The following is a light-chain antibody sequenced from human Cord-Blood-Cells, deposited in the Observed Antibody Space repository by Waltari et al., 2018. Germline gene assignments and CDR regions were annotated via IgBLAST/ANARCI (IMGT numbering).Light chain of an antibody. CDR1: SSDVGGYNL. V-gene: IGLV2-23*02. Sequence: QSALTQPASVSGSPGQSITISFTGTSSDVGGYNLVAWYQQHPGKAPKLMIYEVSKRPSGVSNRFSGSKSGNTASLTISGLQAEDEADYYCCSYAGSSTFWVFGGGTKLTVL. CDR2: EVS. CDR3: CSYAGSSTFWV. J-gene: IGLJ3*02.